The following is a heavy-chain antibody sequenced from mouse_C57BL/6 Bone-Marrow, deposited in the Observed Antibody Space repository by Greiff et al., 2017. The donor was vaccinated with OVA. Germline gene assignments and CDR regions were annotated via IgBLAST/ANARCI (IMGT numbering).Heavy chain of an antibody. CDR1: GYTFTSYW. CDR3: ASYGNYLHWYFDV. V-gene: IGHV1-64*01. D-gene: IGHD2-1*01. Sequence: QVQLQQPGAELVKPGASVKLSCKASGYTFTSYWMHWVKQRPGQGLEWIGMIHPNSGSTNYNEKFKSKATLTVDKSSSTAYMQLSSLTSEDSAVYYGASYGNYLHWYFDVWGTGTTVTVSS. J-gene: IGHJ1*03. CDR2: IHPNSGST.